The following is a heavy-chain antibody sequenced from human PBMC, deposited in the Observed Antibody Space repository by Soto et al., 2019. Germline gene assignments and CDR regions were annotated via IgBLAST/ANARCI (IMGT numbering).Heavy chain of an antibody. CDR3: ARVSGYDLFAFDI. D-gene: IGHD5-12*01. CDR1: GYTFTGYY. Sequence: ASVKVSCKASGYTFTGYYMHWVRQAPGQGLEWMGWINPNSGGTNYAQKFQGRVTMTRDTSISTAYMELSRLRSDDTAVYYCARVSGYDLFAFDIWGQGTMVTVSS. J-gene: IGHJ3*02. V-gene: IGHV1-2*02. CDR2: INPNSGGT.